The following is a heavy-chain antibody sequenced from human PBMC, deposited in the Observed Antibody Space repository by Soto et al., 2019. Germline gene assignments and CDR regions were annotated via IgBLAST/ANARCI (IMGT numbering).Heavy chain of an antibody. J-gene: IGHJ5*02. V-gene: IGHV3-23*01. CDR1: GFIFSNYA. Sequence: AGGSLRLSCAASGFIFSNYAMTWVRQAPGKGLEWVSSITASGDRTHYATSVEGPFTISRDNSKNTLYLQMNTLRAEDTAVYYCAKGFSSDSTRWFDPWGQGTLVTVSS. CDR3: AKGFSSDSTRWFDP. D-gene: IGHD3-22*01. CDR2: ITASGDRT.